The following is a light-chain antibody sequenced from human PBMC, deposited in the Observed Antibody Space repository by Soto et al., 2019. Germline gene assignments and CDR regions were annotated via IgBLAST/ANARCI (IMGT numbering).Light chain of an antibody. CDR3: QQYDNLPLT. CDR1: QHITNY. J-gene: IGKJ4*01. Sequence: DIQMTQSPSSLYASVGDRVTITCQASQHITNYLNWYQQKSGKAPMLLIFDPSNLETGVPSRFSRSGSGTDFSLTISSLQPEDFATYYCQQYDNLPLTFGGGTKVEIK. CDR2: DPS. V-gene: IGKV1-33*01.